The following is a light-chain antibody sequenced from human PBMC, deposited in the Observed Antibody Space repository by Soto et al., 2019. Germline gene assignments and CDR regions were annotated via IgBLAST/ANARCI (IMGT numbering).Light chain of an antibody. CDR3: QSYDRGLTCVV. Sequence: QSVLTQPPSVSGAPGQRVIISCTGTTSNIGAGYGVHWYQQVPGAAPKLLIYTTNNRASGVADRFSGYRSDTSASLTITGLQADDEADYFCQSYDRGLTCVVFAGGTKQAVL. CDR2: TTN. CDR1: TSNIGAGYG. J-gene: IGLJ2*01. V-gene: IGLV1-40*01.